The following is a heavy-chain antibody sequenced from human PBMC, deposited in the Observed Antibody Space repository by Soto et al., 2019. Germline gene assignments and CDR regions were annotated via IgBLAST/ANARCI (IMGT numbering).Heavy chain of an antibody. V-gene: IGHV3-21*01. CDR1: GFTFSSYS. CDR3: ARDWGSGWHYGMDV. D-gene: IGHD6-19*01. CDR2: ISSSSSYI. J-gene: IGHJ6*02. Sequence: PWGSLRLSCAASGFTFSSYSMNWVRQAPWKWLEWVSSISSSSSYIYYADSVKGRFTISRGNAKNSLYLQMNSLRAEDTAVYYCARDWGSGWHYGMDVWGQGTTVTSP.